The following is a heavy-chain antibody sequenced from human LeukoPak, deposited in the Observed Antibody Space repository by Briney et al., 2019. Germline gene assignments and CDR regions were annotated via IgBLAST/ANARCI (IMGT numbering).Heavy chain of an antibody. J-gene: IGHJ6*02. CDR1: GFTFSSYS. CDR3: AREGGYDSYYGMDV. CDR2: ISSSSSYI. Sequence: GGSLRLSCAASGFTFSSYSMNWARQAPGKGLEWVSSISSSSSYIYYADPVKGRFTISRDNAKNSLYLQMNSLRAEDTAVYYCAREGGYDSYYGMDVWGQGTTVTVSS. D-gene: IGHD5-12*01. V-gene: IGHV3-21*01.